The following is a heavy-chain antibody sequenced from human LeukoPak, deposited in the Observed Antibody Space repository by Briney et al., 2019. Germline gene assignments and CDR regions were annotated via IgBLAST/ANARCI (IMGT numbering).Heavy chain of an antibody. D-gene: IGHD3-22*01. CDR3: ARDSHYDSSGQFDY. CDR1: GYTFTSYG. J-gene: IGHJ4*02. V-gene: IGHV1-18*01. CDR2: ISAYNGNT. Sequence: ASVKVSCKASGYTFTSYGISWVRQAPGQGLEWMGWISAYNGNTNYAQKLQGRVTMTTDTSTSTAYMELRSLRSDDTAVYYCARDSHYDSSGQFDYWGQGTLVTVSS.